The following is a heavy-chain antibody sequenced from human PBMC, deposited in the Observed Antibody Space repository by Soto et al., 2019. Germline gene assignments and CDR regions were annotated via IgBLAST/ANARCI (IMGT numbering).Heavy chain of an antibody. J-gene: IGHJ4*02. Sequence: EVQLSESGGGLVQPGGSLRLSCAASGFTFSSYSMGWVRQASGKGLEWVSAISGRDDSTYHADSVRGRFTISRDNSKNTLYLQMSSLRVEDTAIYYCAKRALSYAGVSDNWGQGTLVTVSS. D-gene: IGHD2-8*01. V-gene: IGHV3-23*01. CDR2: ISGRDDST. CDR3: AKRALSYAGVSDN. CDR1: GFTFSSYS.